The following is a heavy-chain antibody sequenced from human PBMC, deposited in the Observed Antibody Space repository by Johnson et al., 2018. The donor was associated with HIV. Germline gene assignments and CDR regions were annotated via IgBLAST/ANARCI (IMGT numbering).Heavy chain of an antibody. V-gene: IGHV3-30-3*01. D-gene: IGHD2-15*01. CDR2: GSNK. J-gene: IGHJ3*02. CDR3: ATLQGWSTLDAFDI. Sequence: GSNKYYADSVKGRYTISRDNSNNPLYVQMNSLRAEDTAVYYCATLQGWSTLDAFDIWGQGTMVTVSS.